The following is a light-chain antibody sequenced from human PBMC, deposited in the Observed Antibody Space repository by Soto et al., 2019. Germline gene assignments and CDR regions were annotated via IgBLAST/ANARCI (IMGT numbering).Light chain of an antibody. V-gene: IGLV2-14*01. CDR3: FSYTSSTAYV. Sequence: SVLTQPASVSGSPGQSITISCTGTSSDIGGYKYVSWYQLHPGKAPKLMIYEVSNRPSGISDRFSASTSGNTASLTISGLQDDDEADYYCFSYTSSTAYVFGTGTKVTVL. CDR2: EVS. J-gene: IGLJ1*01. CDR1: SSDIGGYKY.